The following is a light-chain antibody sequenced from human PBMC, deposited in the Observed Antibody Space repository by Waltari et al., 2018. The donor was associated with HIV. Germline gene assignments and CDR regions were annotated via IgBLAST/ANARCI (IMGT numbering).Light chain of an antibody. CDR3: QQYNRYPYT. J-gene: IGKJ2*01. Sequence: TQSPSPLSASLRDRVTITCRASQSVSYWLAWYQQKPGKAPKLLISKASSLKSGVPSRFSGSGSGTEFTLNISSLQPDDFATYYCQQYNRYPYTFGQGTKLEIK. CDR1: QSVSYW. CDR2: KAS. V-gene: IGKV1-5*03.